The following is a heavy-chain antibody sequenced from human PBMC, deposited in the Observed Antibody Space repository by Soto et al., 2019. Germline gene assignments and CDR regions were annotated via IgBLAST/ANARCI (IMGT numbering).Heavy chain of an antibody. J-gene: IGHJ6*02. V-gene: IGHV4-59*01. CDR3: ARYKSNYYYGMDV. D-gene: IGHD1-20*01. CDR2: IYYSGIT. CDR1: GGSISSYY. Sequence: SETLSLTCTVSGGSISSYYWSWIRQHPGKGLEWIGYIYYSGITNYNPSLKSRVTISVDTSKNQFSLKLSSVTAADTAVYYCARYKSNYYYGMDVWGQGTTVTVSS.